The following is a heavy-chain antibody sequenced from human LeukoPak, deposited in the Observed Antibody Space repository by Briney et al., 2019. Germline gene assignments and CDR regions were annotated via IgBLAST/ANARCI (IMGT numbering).Heavy chain of an antibody. CDR2: VFYTGKT. CDR1: GGSVSTSDYY. Sequence: SETLSLTCTVSGGSVSTSDYYWGWIRQSPVKGLEWIGDVFYTGKTNYNPSLRGRATISIDTLKNQFSLKLTYVTAADSAVYYCARVFDSWGQGTLVTVSS. CDR3: ARVFDS. J-gene: IGHJ4*02. V-gene: IGHV4-39*07.